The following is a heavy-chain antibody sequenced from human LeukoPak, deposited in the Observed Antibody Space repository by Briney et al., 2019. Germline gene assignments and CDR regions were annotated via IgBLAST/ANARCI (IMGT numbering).Heavy chain of an antibody. CDR1: GFTFSRYW. V-gene: IGHV3-74*01. CDR3: AKDWKLVGTTFFDY. CDR2: INSDGSST. Sequence: PGGSLRLSCAASGFTFSRYWMHWVRQTPGKGLVWVSRINSDGSSTRYADSVKGRFTVSRDNSRNTLTLHMNSLRAEDAAVYYCAKDWKLVGTTFFDYWGQGTLVIVSS. J-gene: IGHJ4*02. D-gene: IGHD1-26*01.